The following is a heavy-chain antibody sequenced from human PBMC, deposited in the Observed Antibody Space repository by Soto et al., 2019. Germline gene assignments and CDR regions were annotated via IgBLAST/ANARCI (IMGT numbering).Heavy chain of an antibody. J-gene: IGHJ4*02. CDR1: GGTFDTYA. Sequence: ASVKVSCKASGGTFDTYAISWVRKAPGQGLEWMGGVIPMFLKPNYAQKFKGRVTITAVKSTNTVYMEMISLMSEDTAVYYCVRGGGEMANPPPYLYWGQGTQVTVSS. CDR2: VIPMFLKP. CDR3: VRGGGEMANPPPYLY. D-gene: IGHD3-16*01. V-gene: IGHV1-69*06.